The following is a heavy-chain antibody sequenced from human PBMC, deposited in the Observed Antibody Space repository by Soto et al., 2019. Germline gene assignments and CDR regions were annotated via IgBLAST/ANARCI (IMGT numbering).Heavy chain of an antibody. CDR3: AIIAVAGNDAFDI. CDR2: FNSNSGGT. Sequence: ASVKVSCKASGYTFTGYYMHWVRQAPGQGHEWMGWFNSNSGGTHYAQKFQGWVTMTRDTSISTAYMELSRLRSDDTAVYYCAIIAVAGNDAFDIRGQGTMLTVS. J-gene: IGHJ3*02. V-gene: IGHV1-2*04. CDR1: GYTFTGYY. D-gene: IGHD6-19*01.